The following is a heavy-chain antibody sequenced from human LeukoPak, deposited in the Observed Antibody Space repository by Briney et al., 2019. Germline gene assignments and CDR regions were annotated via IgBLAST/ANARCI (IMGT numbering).Heavy chain of an antibody. J-gene: IGHJ5*02. CDR1: GGSISSGSYY. V-gene: IGHV4-61*02. D-gene: IGHD3-3*01. CDR3: ARVTIFGVVFDP. CDR2: IYTSGST. Sequence: PSETLSLTCTVSGGSISSGSYYWSWIQQPAGKGLEWIGRIYTSGSTNYNPSLKSRVTISVDTSQNQFSLKLTSVTAADTAVYYCARVTIFGVVFDPWGQGTLVTVSS.